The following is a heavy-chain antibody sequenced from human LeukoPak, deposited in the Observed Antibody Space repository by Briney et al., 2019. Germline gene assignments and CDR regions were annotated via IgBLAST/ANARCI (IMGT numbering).Heavy chain of an antibody. D-gene: IGHD3-10*01. V-gene: IGHV3-9*01. CDR1: GFTFDDYA. Sequence: PGGSLRLSCAASGFTFDDYAMHWVRQAPGKGLEWVSGISWNSGSIGYADSVKGRFTISRDNAKNSLYLQVNSLRAEDTALYYCAKVDRLGYYFDYWGQGTLVTVSS. J-gene: IGHJ4*02. CDR3: AKVDRLGYYFDY. CDR2: ISWNSGSI.